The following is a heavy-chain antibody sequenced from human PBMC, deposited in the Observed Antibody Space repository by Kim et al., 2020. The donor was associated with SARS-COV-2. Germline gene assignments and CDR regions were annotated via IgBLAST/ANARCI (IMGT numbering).Heavy chain of an antibody. V-gene: IGHV3-11*01. J-gene: IGHJ3*02. CDR2: TSDSGMTT. CDR1: GIDFSDHY. Sequence: GGSLRLSCAASGIDFSDHYMAWIRQAPGKGLEFLSYTSDSGMTTYYAESVKGRLTISRDNVKNFLYLEITSLTAEDTAIYYCARGGVTFGGVIVTRPFDIWGQGTVVTVSS. CDR3: ARGGVTFGGVIVTRPFDI. D-gene: IGHD3-16*02.